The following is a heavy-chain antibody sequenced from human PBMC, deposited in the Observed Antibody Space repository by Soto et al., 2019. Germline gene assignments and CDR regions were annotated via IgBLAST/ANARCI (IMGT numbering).Heavy chain of an antibody. D-gene: IGHD5-18*01. V-gene: IGHV1-3*01. CDR3: ARRRDVDTAMVDDYYYYYYGMDV. J-gene: IGHJ6*02. CDR1: GYTFTSYA. Sequence: ASVKVSCKASGYTFTSYAMHWVRQAPGQRLEWMGWINAGNGNTKYSQKFQGRVTITRDTSTSTAYMELSSLRSEDTAVYYCARRRDVDTAMVDDYYYYYYGMDVWGQGTTVTVS. CDR2: INAGNGNT.